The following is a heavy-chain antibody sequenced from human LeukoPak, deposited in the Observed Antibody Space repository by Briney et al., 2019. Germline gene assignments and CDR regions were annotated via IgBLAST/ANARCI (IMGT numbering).Heavy chain of an antibody. D-gene: IGHD2-2*02. CDR2: ISGSGGST. J-gene: IGHJ3*02. V-gene: IGHV3-23*01. CDR1: GFTFSSYA. CDR3: AKDGKVVPAAIPLDAFDI. Sequence: QPGGSLRLSCAASGFTFSSYAMSWVRQAPGKGLEWVSAISGSGGSTYYADSVKGRFTISRDNSKNTLYLQMNSLRAEDTAVYYCAKDGKVVPAAIPLDAFDIWGQGTMVTVSS.